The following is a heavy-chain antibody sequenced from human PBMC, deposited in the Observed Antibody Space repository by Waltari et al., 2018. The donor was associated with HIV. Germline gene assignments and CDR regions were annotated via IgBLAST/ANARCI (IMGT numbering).Heavy chain of an antibody. CDR1: GFTFSNAW. CDR3: TTSSRGLLWRGRSDYYYGMDV. Sequence: EVQLVESGGGLVKPGGSLRLSCAASGFTFSNAWMSWVRQAPGKGLEWVGRIKSKTDGGTTDYAAPVKGRFTISRDDSKNTLYLQMNSLKTEDTAVYYCTTSSRGLLWRGRSDYYYGMDVWGQGTTVTVSS. CDR2: IKSKTDGGTT. J-gene: IGHJ6*02. V-gene: IGHV3-15*01. D-gene: IGHD3-10*01.